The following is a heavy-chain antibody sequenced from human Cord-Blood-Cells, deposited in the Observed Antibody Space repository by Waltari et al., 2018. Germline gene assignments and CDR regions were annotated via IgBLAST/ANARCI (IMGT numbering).Heavy chain of an antibody. V-gene: IGHV1-2*06. CDR1: GYTFTGYY. J-gene: IGHJ4*02. Sequence: QVQLVQSGAEVKKPGASVKVSCKASGYTFTGYYMPWVRQAPGQGLEWMGRINPNSGGTSYAQKFQGRVTRTRDTSSSTGYMELSRLRSDDTAGYDCARGNWGSGVVDYWGQGTLVTVSS. CDR3: ARGNWGSGVVDY. CDR2: INPNSGGT. D-gene: IGHD7-27*01.